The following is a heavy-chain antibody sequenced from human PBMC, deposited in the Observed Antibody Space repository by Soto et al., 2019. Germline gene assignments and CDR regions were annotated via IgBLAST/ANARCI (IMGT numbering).Heavy chain of an antibody. V-gene: IGHV1-2*02. Sequence: QVQLVQSGAEVRKPGASVKVACKASGYTFTDYFMHWVRQAPGQGLEWMGWINPKTGVTNHAQKFQGRVTMTRDTSIGTAYMDLSRLRSDDTSVYYCARDLRSGYDTHFDYWGQGTLVTVSS. CDR1: GYTFTDYF. CDR2: INPKTGVT. CDR3: ARDLRSGYDTHFDY. J-gene: IGHJ4*02. D-gene: IGHD5-12*01.